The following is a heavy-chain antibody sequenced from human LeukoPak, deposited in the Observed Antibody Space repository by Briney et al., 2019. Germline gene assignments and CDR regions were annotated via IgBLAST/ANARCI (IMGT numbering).Heavy chain of an antibody. CDR1: GYTFTSYG. D-gene: IGHD3-22*01. Sequence: ASVKVSCKASGYTFTSYGISWVRQAPGQGLEWMGWISAYNGNTNYAQKLQGRVTMTTDTSTSTAYMELRSLRSDDTAVYYCARGISEYYDSSGYYVWGQGTLVTVSS. V-gene: IGHV1-18*01. CDR3: ARGISEYYDSSGYYV. CDR2: ISAYNGNT. J-gene: IGHJ4*02.